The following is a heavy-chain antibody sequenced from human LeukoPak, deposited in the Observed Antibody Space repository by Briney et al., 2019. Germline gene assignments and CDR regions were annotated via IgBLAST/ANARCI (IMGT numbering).Heavy chain of an antibody. CDR1: GITFSSYA. J-gene: IGHJ4*02. Sequence: PGGSLRLSCAASGITFSSYAMSWVRKAPGKGLEWVANIKQDGSEKYYVDSVKGRFTISRDNAKNSLYLQMNSLRAEDTAVYYCARGVNYEGFDYWGQGTLVTVSS. D-gene: IGHD4-11*01. V-gene: IGHV3-7*01. CDR3: ARGVNYEGFDY. CDR2: IKQDGSEK.